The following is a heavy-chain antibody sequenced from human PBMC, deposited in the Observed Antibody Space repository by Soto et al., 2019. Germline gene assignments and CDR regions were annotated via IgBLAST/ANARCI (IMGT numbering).Heavy chain of an antibody. V-gene: IGHV1-24*01. Sequence: GASVKVSCKVSGYTLTALSMHWVRQAPGKGLEWIGGFSPADGETIYAQKFQGRVTMTEDTSTDTAYMELSSLRSEDTAVYYCATDRFCTRTTCSNSFDYWGQGALVTVSS. D-gene: IGHD2-2*01. CDR2: FSPADGET. J-gene: IGHJ4*02. CDR1: GYTLTALS. CDR3: ATDRFCTRTTCSNSFDY.